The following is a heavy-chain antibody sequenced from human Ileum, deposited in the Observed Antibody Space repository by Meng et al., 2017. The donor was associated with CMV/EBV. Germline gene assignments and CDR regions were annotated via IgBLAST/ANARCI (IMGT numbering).Heavy chain of an antibody. V-gene: IGHV4-4*07. Sequence: VQLQESVLGLVKPSETLSLTCSVSGGSISGYYWSWVRQPAGKRLEWIGRIDPRGSRNYNPSLRDRITVSVDTSKNQFSLRLTSVTAADTAVYYCARAGARGVPVDLWGQGTLVTVSS. CDR2: IDPRGSR. CDR1: GGSISGYY. CDR3: ARAGARGVPVDL. J-gene: IGHJ4*02. D-gene: IGHD3-10*01.